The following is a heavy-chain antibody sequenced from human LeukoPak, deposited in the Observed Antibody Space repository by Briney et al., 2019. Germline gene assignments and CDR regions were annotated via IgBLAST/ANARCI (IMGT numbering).Heavy chain of an antibody. D-gene: IGHD1-1*01. CDR2: TYYRSQWYN. CDR3: AGDLLETTGYALGY. Sequence: SQTLSLTCAISGDSVSSNTASWSWTRQSPSRGLEWLGRTYYRSQWYNEYGVSVGSRITINADTSKNQFSLQLNSVTPEDTAVYYCAGDLLETTGYALGYWGQGTLVTVSS. V-gene: IGHV6-1*01. CDR1: GDSVSSNTAS. J-gene: IGHJ4*02.